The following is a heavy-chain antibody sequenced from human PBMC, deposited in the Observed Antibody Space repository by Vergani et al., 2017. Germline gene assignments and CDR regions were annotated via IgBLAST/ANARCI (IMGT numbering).Heavy chain of an antibody. CDR3: AKESSGWDNWFDP. J-gene: IGHJ5*02. CDR1: GFTFSSYG. D-gene: IGHD6-19*01. V-gene: IGHV3-30*18. Sequence: QVQLVESGGGVVQPGRSLRLSCAASGFTFSSYGMHWVRQAPGKGLEWVAVISYDGSNKYYADSVKGRFTISRDNSKNTLYLQMNSLRAEDTAVYYCAKESSGWDNWFDPWGQGTLVTVSS. CDR2: ISYDGSNK.